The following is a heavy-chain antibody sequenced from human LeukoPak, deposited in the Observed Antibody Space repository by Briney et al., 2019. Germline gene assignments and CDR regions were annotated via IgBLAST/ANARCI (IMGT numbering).Heavy chain of an antibody. D-gene: IGHD3-16*01. Sequence: PSETLSLTCTVSGGSISSYYWSWIRQPPGKGLEWIGYIYYSGSTNYNPSLKSRVTISVDTSKNQFSLKLSSVTAADMAVYYCARGGRVLNWFDPWGQGTLVTVSS. CDR2: IYYSGST. CDR1: GGSISSYY. J-gene: IGHJ5*02. V-gene: IGHV4-59*01. CDR3: ARGGRVLNWFDP.